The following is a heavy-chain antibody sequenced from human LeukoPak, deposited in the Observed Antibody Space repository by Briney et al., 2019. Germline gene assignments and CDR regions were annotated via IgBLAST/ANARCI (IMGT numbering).Heavy chain of an antibody. CDR2: INHSGRT. J-gene: IGHJ4*02. CDR3: ARDDSSGWYGRDY. D-gene: IGHD6-19*01. V-gene: IGHV4-39*07. CDR1: GGSISSSSYY. Sequence: SETLSLTCTVSGGSISSSSYYWGWIRQPPGKGLEWIGEINHSGRTNYNPSLKSRVTISVDTCKNQCSLKLSSVTAADTAVYYCARDDSSGWYGRDYWGQGTLVTVCS.